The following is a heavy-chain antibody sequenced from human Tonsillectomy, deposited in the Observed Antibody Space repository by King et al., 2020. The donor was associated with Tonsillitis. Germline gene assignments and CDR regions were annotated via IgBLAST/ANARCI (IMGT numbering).Heavy chain of an antibody. CDR2: IWYDGSNK. D-gene: IGHD2-15*01. CDR3: ARDRCSGGSCYPVYYMDV. Sequence: VQLVESGGGVVQPGRSLRLSCAASGFTFSRYAMHWVRQAPGKGLEWVAIIWYDGSNKYYADSVKGRFTISRDNSKNTLYLQMNSLRAEDTAVDYCARDRCSGGSCYPVYYMDVWGKGTTVTVSS. V-gene: IGHV3-33*08. CDR1: GFTFSRYA. J-gene: IGHJ6*03.